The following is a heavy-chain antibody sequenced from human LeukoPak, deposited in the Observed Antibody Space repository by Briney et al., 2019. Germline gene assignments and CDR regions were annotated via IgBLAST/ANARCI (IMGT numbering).Heavy chain of an antibody. V-gene: IGHV3-74*01. J-gene: IGHJ4*02. D-gene: IGHD3-10*01. Sequence: GGSLRLSWAASGFTFSSYWMHWVRQAPGKGLVWVSRINSDGSSTSYADSVKGRFTISRDNAKNTLYLQMNSLRAEDTAVYYCARELLWFGESSGFDYWGQGTLVTVSS. CDR2: INSDGSST. CDR3: ARELLWFGESSGFDY. CDR1: GFTFSSYW.